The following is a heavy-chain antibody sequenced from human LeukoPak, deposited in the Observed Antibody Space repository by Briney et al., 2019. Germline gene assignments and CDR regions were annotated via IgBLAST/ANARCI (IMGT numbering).Heavy chain of an antibody. V-gene: IGHV3-9*01. D-gene: IGHD6-19*01. J-gene: IGHJ6*02. Sequence: GGSLRLSCAASGFTFDVYAMHWVRQAPGKGLEWGSGISWNSGSIGYADSVKGRFTISRDNAKNSLYLQMNSLRAEDTALYYCAKDTVAGPYYYGMDVWGQGTTVTVSS. CDR3: AKDTVAGPYYYGMDV. CDR2: ISWNSGSI. CDR1: GFTFDVYA.